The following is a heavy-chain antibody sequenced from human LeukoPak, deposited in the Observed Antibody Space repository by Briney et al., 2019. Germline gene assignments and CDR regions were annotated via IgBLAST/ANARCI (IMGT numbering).Heavy chain of an antibody. CDR1: GFTFSTYG. V-gene: IGHV3-30*18. CDR3: AKDLRSYYYDGSGYDLGY. CDR2: ISYDGSNK. Sequence: GRSLRLSCAASGFTFSTYGMHWVRQAPGKGLEWVAVISYDGSNKYYGGSVKGRFTISRDNSKNTLYLQMNSPRAEDTAVYYCAKDLRSYYYDGSGYDLGYWGQGTLVTVSS. J-gene: IGHJ4*02. D-gene: IGHD3-22*01.